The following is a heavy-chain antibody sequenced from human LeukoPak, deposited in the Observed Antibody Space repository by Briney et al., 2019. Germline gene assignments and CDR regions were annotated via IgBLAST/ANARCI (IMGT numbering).Heavy chain of an antibody. CDR2: IHYSGST. CDR3: ASLTSDYGDYYYYGMDV. Sequence: SETLSLTCTVSGGSVRSYYWSWIRQPPGKGLEWIGYIHYSGSTNYNPSLKSRVTISVDTSKNQFSLKLSSVTAADTAVYYCASLTSDYGDYYYYGMDVWGQGTTVTVSS. CDR1: GGSVRSYY. D-gene: IGHD4-17*01. J-gene: IGHJ6*02. V-gene: IGHV4-59*08.